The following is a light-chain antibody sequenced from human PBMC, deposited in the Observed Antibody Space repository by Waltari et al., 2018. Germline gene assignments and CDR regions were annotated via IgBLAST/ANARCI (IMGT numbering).Light chain of an antibody. V-gene: IGLV1-47*01. CDR1: SSNSGSNY. CDR3: ATWDDRLSDYV. Sequence: QSVLTQPPSASGTPGQRVIIPCSGSSSNSGSNYVSWYQQLLGTAPKLLIYRNNQRPSGVPDRFSGSKSGTSSSLAISGLRSEDEADYYCATWDDRLSDYVFGTGTKVTAL. J-gene: IGLJ1*01. CDR2: RNN.